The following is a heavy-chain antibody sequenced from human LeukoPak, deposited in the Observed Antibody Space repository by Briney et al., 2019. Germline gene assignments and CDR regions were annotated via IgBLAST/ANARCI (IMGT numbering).Heavy chain of an antibody. Sequence: GGSLRLSCAAYGFAFRDYYMSWIRQAPGKGLEWVASIKQDGNEKYYVDSVKGRFTISRDNAQNSPFLHMNSLTAGDTAVYFCARIGGSSGAFYFDYWGQGTLVTVSS. V-gene: IGHV3-7*03. J-gene: IGHJ4*02. CDR2: IKQDGNEK. CDR3: ARIGGSSGAFYFDY. CDR1: GFAFRDYY. D-gene: IGHD1-26*01.